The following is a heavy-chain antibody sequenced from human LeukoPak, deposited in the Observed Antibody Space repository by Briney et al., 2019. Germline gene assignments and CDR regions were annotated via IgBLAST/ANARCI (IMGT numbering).Heavy chain of an antibody. J-gene: IGHJ4*02. D-gene: IGHD3-16*01. Sequence: QSGGSPRLSCVISGFTLSHFGIHWVRQAPGKGLDWVAFIHFNGTNKNYADSVKGRFTVSRDNSKNTVYLQMSSLRGEDTAVYYCVRGDSVDYWGQGTLVAVSA. CDR3: VRGDSVDY. V-gene: IGHV3-30*02. CDR2: IHFNGTNK. CDR1: GFTLSHFG.